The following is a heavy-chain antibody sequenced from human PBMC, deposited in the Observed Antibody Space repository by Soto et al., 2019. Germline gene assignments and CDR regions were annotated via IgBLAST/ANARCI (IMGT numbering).Heavy chain of an antibody. Sequence: GGSLRLSCVCSGFTFSLYEMNWVRHAPGKGLELVSSISSSSSYIYYADSVKGRFTISRDNPKNSLYLQMNSLRVEDTAVYYCSRGWGPTDSGHDFSYWGQGTLVTVSS. CDR3: SRGWGPTDSGHDFSY. CDR1: GFTFSLYE. J-gene: IGHJ4*02. V-gene: IGHV3-21*01. CDR2: ISSSSSYI. D-gene: IGHD5-12*01.